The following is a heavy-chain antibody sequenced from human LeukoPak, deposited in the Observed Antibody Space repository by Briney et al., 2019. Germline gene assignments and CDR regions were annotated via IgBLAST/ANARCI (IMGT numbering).Heavy chain of an antibody. D-gene: IGHD2-15*01. V-gene: IGHV3-23*01. Sequence: GGSLRLSCAASGFTFSSYAMGWVRQAPGKGLEWVSVISGSGGSPYYADSVKGRFTISRDNSKNTLSLQMNSLRAEDTALYYRAKVGQGGSSRWFDSWGQGTLVTVSS. CDR2: ISGSGGSP. J-gene: IGHJ5*01. CDR1: GFTFSSYA. CDR3: AKVGQGGSSRWFDS.